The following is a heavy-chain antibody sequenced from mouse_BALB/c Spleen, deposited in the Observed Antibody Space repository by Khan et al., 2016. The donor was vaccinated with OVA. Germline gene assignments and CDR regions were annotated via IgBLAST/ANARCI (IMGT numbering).Heavy chain of an antibody. Sequence: QVQLQQSGAELARPGASVKLSCKASGYTFTDYYINWVKLRTGQGLEWIGEISPGSGDTYYNERFKGKATLTADKSSSTAYMQLSSLTSEASAVYFCPRRNYFGYTFAYWGQGTLVTVSA. J-gene: IGHJ3*01. CDR3: PRRNYFGYTFAY. D-gene: IGHD1-2*01. CDR1: GYTFTDYY. V-gene: IGHV1-77*01. CDR2: ISPGSGDT.